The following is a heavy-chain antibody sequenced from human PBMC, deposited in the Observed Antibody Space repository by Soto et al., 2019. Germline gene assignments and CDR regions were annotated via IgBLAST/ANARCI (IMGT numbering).Heavy chain of an antibody. J-gene: IGHJ6*02. CDR1: GYSFTSYW. Sequence: GESLKISCKGSGYSFTSYWIGWVRQMPGKGLGWMGIIYPGDSDTRYSPSFQGQVTISADKSISTAYLQWSSLKASDTAMYYCARIIYCTNGVCSLGMDVWGQGTTVTVSS. CDR2: IYPGDSDT. V-gene: IGHV5-51*01. D-gene: IGHD2-8*01. CDR3: ARIIYCTNGVCSLGMDV.